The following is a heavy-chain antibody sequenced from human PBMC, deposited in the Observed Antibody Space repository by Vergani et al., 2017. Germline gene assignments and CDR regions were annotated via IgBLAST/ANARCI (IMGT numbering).Heavy chain of an antibody. CDR3: ARGSTPGNAGAFDI. D-gene: IGHD1-1*01. CDR1: GGSISSGSYY. V-gene: IGHV4-61*02. Sequence: QVQLQESGPGLEKPSQTLSLTCSVSGGSISSGSYYWNWIRQPAGKGLEWIGRIYTTGSTNYNPSLKSRVSISIDTSKSHFSLKLSSVTAADTAVYYCARGSTPGNAGAFDIWGQGTVVTVSS. CDR2: IYTTGST. J-gene: IGHJ3*02.